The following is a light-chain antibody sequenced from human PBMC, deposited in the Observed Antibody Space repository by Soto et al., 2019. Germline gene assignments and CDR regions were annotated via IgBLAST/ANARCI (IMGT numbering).Light chain of an antibody. CDR2: KAS. CDR1: QIIDTW. Sequence: DIQMTQSPSSLSASLGDRIPITCRASQIIDTWLAWYQQKTGKAPKLLTYKASSLENGVPSRFSASGSGTEFTLTISSLQPDDFAPYYCQQYETYPPWTFGQGTKWIS. V-gene: IGKV1-5*03. CDR3: QQYETYPPWT. J-gene: IGKJ1*01.